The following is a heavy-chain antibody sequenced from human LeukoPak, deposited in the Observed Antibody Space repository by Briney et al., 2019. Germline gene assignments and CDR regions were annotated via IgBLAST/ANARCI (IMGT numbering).Heavy chain of an antibody. V-gene: IGHV1-8*03. J-gene: IGHJ4*02. CDR3: ASSSANAGWYFDY. CDR1: GYTFTSYD. D-gene: IGHD2-15*01. Sequence: ASVKVSCKASGYTFTSYDINWVRQATGQGLEWMGWMNPNSGNTGYAQKFQGRVTITRNTSISTAYMELSSLRSEDTAVYYCASSSANAGWYFDYWGQGTLVTVSS. CDR2: MNPNSGNT.